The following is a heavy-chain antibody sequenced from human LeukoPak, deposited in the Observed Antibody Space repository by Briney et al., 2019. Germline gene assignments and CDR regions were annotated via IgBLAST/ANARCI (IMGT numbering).Heavy chain of an antibody. CDR2: IKQDGSEK. J-gene: IGHJ5*02. Sequence: GGSLRLSCAASGFTLSTYWMSWVRQAPGKGLEWVARIKQDGSEKHYVDSVKGRFTISRDNAKKSLYLEMNNLRAEDTAVYYCATDGAGFDTWGQGVLVTVSS. CDR1: GFTLSTYW. V-gene: IGHV3-7*03. CDR3: ATDGAGFDT.